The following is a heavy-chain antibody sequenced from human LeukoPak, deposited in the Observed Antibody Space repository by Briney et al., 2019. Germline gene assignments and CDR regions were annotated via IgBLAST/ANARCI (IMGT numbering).Heavy chain of an antibody. CDR2: IIPIFGTA. J-gene: IGHJ6*03. D-gene: IGHD2-21*02. CDR1: GGTFSSYA. V-gene: IGHV1-69*13. Sequence: SVKVSCKASGGTFSSYAISWVRQAPGQGLEWMGGIIPIFGTANYAQKFQGRVTITADESTSTAYMELSSLRSEDTAVYYCARSKPVYCGGDCYSSYYYYYYMDVWGKGTTVTISS. CDR3: ARSKPVYCGGDCYSSYYYYYYMDV.